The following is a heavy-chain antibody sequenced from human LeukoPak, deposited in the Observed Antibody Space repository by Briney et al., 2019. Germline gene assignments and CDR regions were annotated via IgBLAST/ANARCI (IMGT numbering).Heavy chain of an antibody. CDR3: AELGITMIGGV. V-gene: IGHV3-9*01. Sequence: GRSLRLSCAASGFIFDDYAMHWVRQAPGKGLEWVSGISWNSGSIGYADSVKGRFTISRDNAKNSLYLQMDSLRAEDTAVYYCAELGITMIGGVWGKGTTVTISS. CDR1: GFIFDDYA. CDR2: ISWNSGSI. J-gene: IGHJ6*04. D-gene: IGHD3-10*02.